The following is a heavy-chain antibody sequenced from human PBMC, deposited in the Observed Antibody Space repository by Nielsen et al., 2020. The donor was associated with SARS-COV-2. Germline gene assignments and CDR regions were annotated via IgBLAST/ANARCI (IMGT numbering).Heavy chain of an antibody. D-gene: IGHD3-10*01. CDR2: IYSGGST. CDR1: GFTFSSYA. CDR3: ATVGEYGSTFDY. J-gene: IGHJ4*02. V-gene: IGHV3-66*01. Sequence: GESLKISCAASGFTFSSYAMSWVRQAPGKGLEWVSVIYSGGSTYYADSVKDRFTISRDNAKNSLYLQMNSLRAEDTAVYYCATVGEYGSTFDYWGQGTLVTVSS.